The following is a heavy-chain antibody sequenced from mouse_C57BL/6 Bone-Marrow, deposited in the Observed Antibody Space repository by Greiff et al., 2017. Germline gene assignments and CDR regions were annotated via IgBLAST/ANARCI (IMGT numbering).Heavy chain of an antibody. V-gene: IGHV1-72*01. Sequence: QVQLQQPGAELVKPGASVKLSCKASGYTFTSYWMHWVKQRPGRGLEWIGRIDPNSGGTKYNEKFKSKATLTVDKPSSTAYMQLSSLTSEDSAVYYCAKENDYCIRGSYYFDDWGQGTTLTVSS. J-gene: IGHJ2*01. CDR3: AKENDYCIRGSYYFDD. D-gene: IGHD2-13*01. CDR1: GYTFTSYW. CDR2: IDPNSGGT.